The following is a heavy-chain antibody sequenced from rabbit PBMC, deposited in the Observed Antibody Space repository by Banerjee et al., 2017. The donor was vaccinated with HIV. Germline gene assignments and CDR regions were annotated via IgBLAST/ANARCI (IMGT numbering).Heavy chain of an antibody. Sequence: QEQLEESGGDLVKPEGSLTLTCTASGFSFSSSYWICWVRQAPGKGLEWIACIYGGSSGSTYYASWAKGRFTFSKTSSTTVTLQMTSLTAADTATYFCARDLDWSSNGYTFNLWGQGTLVTVS. D-gene: IGHD1-1*01. J-gene: IGHJ4*01. CDR1: GFSFSSSYW. CDR3: ARDLDWSSNGYTFNL. CDR2: IYGGSSGST. V-gene: IGHV1S45*01.